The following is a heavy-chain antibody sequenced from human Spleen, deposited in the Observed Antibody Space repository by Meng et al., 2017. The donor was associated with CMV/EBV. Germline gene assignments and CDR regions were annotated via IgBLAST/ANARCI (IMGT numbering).Heavy chain of an antibody. Sequence: GESLKISCAASGFTFSNSWMHWVRQVPGKGLVWVSRINGDGSSTAYADSVKGRFTISRDNAKNTLFLQMNSLRAEDTAVYYCARETVAYCGGDCLDAFDIWGQGTMVTVSS. CDR2: INGDGSST. CDR3: ARETVAYCGGDCLDAFDI. J-gene: IGHJ3*02. CDR1: GFTFSNSW. D-gene: IGHD2-21*01. V-gene: IGHV3-74*01.